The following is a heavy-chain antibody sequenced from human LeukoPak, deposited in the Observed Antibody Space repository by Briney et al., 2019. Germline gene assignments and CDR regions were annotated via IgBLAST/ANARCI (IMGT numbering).Heavy chain of an antibody. Sequence: SETLSLTCAVYGGSFSGYYWSWIRQPPGKGLEWIGEINHSGSTNYNPSLKSRVTISVDTSKNQFSLKLSSVTAAGTAVYYCARKFYYYYGMDVWGQGTTVTVSS. CDR3: ARKFYYYYGMDV. CDR1: GGSFSGYY. CDR2: INHSGST. V-gene: IGHV4-34*01. J-gene: IGHJ6*02.